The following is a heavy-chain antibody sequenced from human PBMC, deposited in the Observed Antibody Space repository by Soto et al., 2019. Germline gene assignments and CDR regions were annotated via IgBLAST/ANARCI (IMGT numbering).Heavy chain of an antibody. J-gene: IGHJ6*03. Sequence: QVQLLQSGAEVKKPGASVKVSCKASGYTFTNYGITWVRQAPGQGLEWMGWISAYNGNTNYTQRLQGRVTMTTDTSTSTDYMELRGLRSDDTAVYYCARLRQLAGYFYDYMDVWVKGTTVTVSS. CDR1: GYTFTNYG. CDR2: ISAYNGNT. CDR3: ARLRQLAGYFYDYMDV. D-gene: IGHD6-6*01. V-gene: IGHV1-18*01.